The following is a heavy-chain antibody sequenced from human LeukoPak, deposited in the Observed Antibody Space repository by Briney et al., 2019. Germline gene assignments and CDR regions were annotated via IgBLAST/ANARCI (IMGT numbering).Heavy chain of an antibody. D-gene: IGHD2-21*01. CDR2: INHSGST. CDR1: GGAYSGYY. Sequence: SETLSLTCAVYGGAYSGYYWSRIRQPPGKGLEWMGEINHSGSTNYNPSLKSQVTISADTSKNQFSLKLSSVTAADPAVYYCARLKIPSYYYGMGVWGKGTTVTVSS. J-gene: IGHJ6*04. V-gene: IGHV4-34*01. CDR3: ARLKIPSYYYGMGV.